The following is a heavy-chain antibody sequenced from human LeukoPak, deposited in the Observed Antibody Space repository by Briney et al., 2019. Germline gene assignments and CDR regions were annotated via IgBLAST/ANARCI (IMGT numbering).Heavy chain of an antibody. Sequence: PGGSLRFSCAASGFTFSSYAMHWVRQAPGKGLEWVAVISYDGSNKYYADSVKGRFTISRDNSKNTLYLQMNSLRAEDTAVYYCARDAVDTANAVWGQGTTVTVSS. J-gene: IGHJ6*02. V-gene: IGHV3-30-3*01. CDR1: GFTFSSYA. CDR2: ISYDGSNK. CDR3: ARDAVDTANAV. D-gene: IGHD5-18*01.